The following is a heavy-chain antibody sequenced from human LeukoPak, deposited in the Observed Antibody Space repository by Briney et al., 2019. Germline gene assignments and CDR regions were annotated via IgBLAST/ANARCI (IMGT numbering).Heavy chain of an antibody. CDR1: GGSISRSRDY. CDR3: ARLGYCSSRLMAPCNWFDP. Sequence: SETLSLTCTVSGGSISRSRDYWSWIRQPPGKGLEWIGYIYYSGSTNYNPSLKSRVTISVDTSKNQFSLKLSSVTAADTAVYYCARLGYCSSRLMAPCNWFDPWGQGTLVTVSS. J-gene: IGHJ5*02. D-gene: IGHD2-2*01. CDR2: IYYSGST. V-gene: IGHV4-61*01.